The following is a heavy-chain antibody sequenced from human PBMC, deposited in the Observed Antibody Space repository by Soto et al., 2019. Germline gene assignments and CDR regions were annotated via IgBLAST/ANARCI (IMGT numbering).Heavy chain of an antibody. CDR1: GGSISSYY. J-gene: IGHJ5*02. D-gene: IGHD1-1*01. CDR3: AREPPTGRWFDP. Sequence: SETLSLTCAVSGGSISSYYWSWIRQPPGKGLEWIGYIYYSGSTNYNPSLKSRVTISVHTSKNQFSLKLSSVTAADTAVYYCAREPPTGRWFDPWGQGTLVTV. CDR2: IYYSGST. V-gene: IGHV4-59*01.